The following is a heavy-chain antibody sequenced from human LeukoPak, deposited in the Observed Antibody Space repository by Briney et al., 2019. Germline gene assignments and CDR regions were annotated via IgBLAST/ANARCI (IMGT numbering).Heavy chain of an antibody. D-gene: IGHD6-13*01. CDR1: VGTFISYA. Sequence: SSVNVSCKASVGTFISYAISWVRQAPGQGLEWMGGIIPIFGTANYAQKFQGRVTITADESTSTAYMELSSLRSEDTAVYYCARERGIAAAGTHNWFDPWGQGTLVTVSS. CDR2: IIPIFGTA. V-gene: IGHV1-69*01. J-gene: IGHJ5*02. CDR3: ARERGIAAAGTHNWFDP.